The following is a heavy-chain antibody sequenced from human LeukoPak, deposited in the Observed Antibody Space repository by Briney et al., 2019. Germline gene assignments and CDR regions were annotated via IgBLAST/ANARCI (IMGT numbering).Heavy chain of an antibody. J-gene: IGHJ4*02. D-gene: IGHD1-1*01. CDR1: GFTFSSYW. V-gene: IGHV3-7*01. CDR2: IKQDESEK. Sequence: GGSLRLSCAASGFTFSSYWMSWVRQAPGKGLEWVANIKQDESEKYYVDSVKCRFTISRDNAKNSLYLQMNSLRAEDTAVYYCARDKIEGPTKLDYWGQGILVTVSS. CDR3: ARDKIEGPTKLDY.